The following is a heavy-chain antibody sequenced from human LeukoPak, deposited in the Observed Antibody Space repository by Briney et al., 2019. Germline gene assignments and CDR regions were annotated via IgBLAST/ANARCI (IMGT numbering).Heavy chain of an antibody. J-gene: IGHJ3*02. CDR3: ARPTGYCSSTSCPYAFDI. V-gene: IGHV1-18*01. D-gene: IGHD2-2*01. CDR1: GYTFTNYS. Sequence: ASVKVSCKASGYTFTNYSISWVRQAPGQRLEWMWCIRPYNGHTNYAQKLQGRVTMTTDASTTTAYMELRSLRSDDTAVYYCARPTGYCSSTSCPYAFDIWGQGTMVDVSS. CDR2: IRPYNGHT.